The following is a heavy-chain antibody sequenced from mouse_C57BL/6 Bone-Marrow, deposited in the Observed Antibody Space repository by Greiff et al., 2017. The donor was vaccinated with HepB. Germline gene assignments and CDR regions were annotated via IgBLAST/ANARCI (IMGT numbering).Heavy chain of an antibody. Sequence: EVHLVESGEGLVKPGGSLKLSCAASGFTFSSYAMSWVRQTPEKRLEWVAYISSGGDYIYYADTVKGRFTISRDNARNTLYLQMSSLKSEDTAMYYCTRDLGGYYYAMDDWGQGTSVTVSS. J-gene: IGHJ4*01. CDR1: GFTFSSYA. V-gene: IGHV5-9-1*02. CDR3: TRDLGGYYYAMDD. CDR2: ISSGGDYI. D-gene: IGHD2-2*01.